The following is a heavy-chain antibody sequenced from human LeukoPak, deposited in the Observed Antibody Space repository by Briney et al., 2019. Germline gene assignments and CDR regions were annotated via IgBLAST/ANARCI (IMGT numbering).Heavy chain of an antibody. CDR1: GYTFTGYY. CDR2: INPNSGGT. CDR3: ARASDYVWGSYRYSPFDI. D-gene: IGHD3-16*02. V-gene: IGHV1-2*02. Sequence: GASVKVSCKASGYTFTGYYMHWVRQAPGQGLEWMGWINPNSGGTNYAQKFQGRVTMTRDTSISTAYMELTRLRSDDTAVYYCARASDYVWGSYRYSPFDIWGQGTMVTVSS. J-gene: IGHJ3*02.